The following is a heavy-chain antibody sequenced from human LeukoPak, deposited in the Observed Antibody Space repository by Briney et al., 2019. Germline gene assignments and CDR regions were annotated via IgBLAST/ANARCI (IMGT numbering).Heavy chain of an antibody. J-gene: IGHJ4*02. V-gene: IGHV3-33*01. CDR3: ARGPFQPVDY. CDR2: IWSHGSTQ. CDR1: GCSFSNYD. D-gene: IGHD2-2*01. Sequence: GRSLRLSCAAFGCSFSNYDMRRVRQAPGKGLEWVAVIWSHGSTQYYADSVKGRFTISRDNSRDTLDLQMNSLRAGDTAVNYCARGPFQPVDYWGQGTLVTVSS.